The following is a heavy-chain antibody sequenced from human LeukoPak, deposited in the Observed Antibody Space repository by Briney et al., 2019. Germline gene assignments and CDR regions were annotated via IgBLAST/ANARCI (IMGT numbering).Heavy chain of an antibody. V-gene: IGHV4-30-4*08. CDR2: FYYSEST. CDR3: ARLTGL. CDR1: GDSINSGDYY. D-gene: IGHD3/OR15-3a*01. Sequence: SQTMSPTCTVAGDSINSGDYYWRWIRQPPGKGLEGTWYFYYSESTSYNPSLKSPVTKSVDTSKSQCSLKLSSVTAADTAVYYWARLTGLWGQGSLVTVSS. J-gene: IGHJ4*02.